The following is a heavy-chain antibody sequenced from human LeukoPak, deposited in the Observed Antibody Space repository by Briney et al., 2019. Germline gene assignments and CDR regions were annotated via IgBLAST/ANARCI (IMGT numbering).Heavy chain of an antibody. D-gene: IGHD3-10*01. CDR2: IRSDGSDK. CDR3: AIDSGSGRHSYYFDF. J-gene: IGHJ4*02. Sequence: GGSLRLSCTASGLMFSSYGMHWIRQAPGKGLEWVAFIRSDGSDKYYADSVEGRFSISRSNSKNTRWLQMNSLRAEDTAMYYCAIDSGSGRHSYYFDFWGQGTLVTVSS. CDR1: GLMFSSYG. V-gene: IGHV3-30*02.